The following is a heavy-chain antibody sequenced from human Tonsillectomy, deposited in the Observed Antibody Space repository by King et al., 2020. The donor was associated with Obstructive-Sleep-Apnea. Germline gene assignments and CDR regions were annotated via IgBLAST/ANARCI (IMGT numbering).Heavy chain of an antibody. CDR2: IYYSGSS. Sequence: LQLQESGPGLVKPSETLSLTCAVSGGSISTYYWSWLRQPPGKGLEWIGYIYYSGSSNYNPSLKSRVTISVDTSKNQFSLNLSSLTAADTAVYYCARAPYGSGIIDWFDPWGQGTLVTVSS. J-gene: IGHJ5*02. CDR1: GGSISTYY. V-gene: IGHV4-59*01. CDR3: ARAPYGSGIIDWFDP. D-gene: IGHD3-10*01.